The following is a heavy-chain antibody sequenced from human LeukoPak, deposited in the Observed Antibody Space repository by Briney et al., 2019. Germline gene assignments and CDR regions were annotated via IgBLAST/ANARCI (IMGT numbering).Heavy chain of an antibody. J-gene: IGHJ4*02. CDR2: IYYSGST. V-gene: IGHV4-39*01. CDR3: ARLSKGRFFDYIFDY. Sequence: SETLSLTCTVSGGSVSSSTYYWGWIRQPPGKGLEWIGNIYYSGSTYYNPSLTSRVTMSVDTSNNQFSLKMHSVTAADTAVYYCARLSKGRFFDYIFDYWGQGTLVTVSS. D-gene: IGHD3-9*01. CDR1: GGSVSSSTYY.